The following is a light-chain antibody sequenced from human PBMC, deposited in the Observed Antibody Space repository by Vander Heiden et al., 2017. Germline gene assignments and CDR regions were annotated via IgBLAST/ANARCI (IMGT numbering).Light chain of an antibody. Sequence: SVLTQPPSVSGAPGKRVPLSRTWRIRNIGARYDVHWYQQLPGTAPKLLIYGNSNLPAGVPDRFSGSKSGTSASLAITGLQAEDEADYYCQSYDSSLSGWVFGGGTKLTVL. V-gene: IGLV1-40*01. CDR1: IRNIGARYD. CDR2: GNS. J-gene: IGLJ3*02. CDR3: QSYDSSLSGWV.